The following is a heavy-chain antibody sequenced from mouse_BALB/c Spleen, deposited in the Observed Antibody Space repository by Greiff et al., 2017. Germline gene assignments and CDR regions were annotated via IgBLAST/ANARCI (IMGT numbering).Heavy chain of an antibody. CDR3: ARLYYDSYYLDY. CDR2: ISSGGSYT. D-gene: IGHD2-4*01. Sequence: EVNVVESGGGLVKPGGSLKLSCAASGFTFSSYAMSWVRQTPEKRLEWVATISSGGSYTYYPDSVKGRFTISRDNAKNTLYLQMSSLRSEDTSMYYCARLYYDSYYLDYWGQGTTLTVSS. CDR1: GFTFSSYA. J-gene: IGHJ2*01. V-gene: IGHV5-9-3*01.